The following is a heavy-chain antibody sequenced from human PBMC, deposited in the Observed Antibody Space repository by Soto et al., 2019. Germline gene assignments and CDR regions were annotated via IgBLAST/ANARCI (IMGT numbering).Heavy chain of an antibody. Sequence: ASVTVSWKAAGYAFTSYGISWVRQAPGQGLEWMGWISAYNGNTNYAQKLQGRVTMTTDKSTSTAYMELSSLRSDDTAVYYCAREGLVLVPTTVNSDYYYYAMDVWGQGTTVTVSS. J-gene: IGHJ6*02. CDR3: AREGLVLVPTTVNSDYYYYAMDV. CDR1: GYAFTSYG. V-gene: IGHV1-18*01. CDR2: ISAYNGNT. D-gene: IGHD2-2*01.